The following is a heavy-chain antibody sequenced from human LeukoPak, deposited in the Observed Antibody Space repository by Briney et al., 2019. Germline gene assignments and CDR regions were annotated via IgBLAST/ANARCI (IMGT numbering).Heavy chain of an antibody. CDR3: ARDGVIAAAGTGY. CDR1: GFTFSSYS. J-gene: IGHJ4*02. CDR2: ISSSSSYI. Sequence: GGSLRLSCAASGFTFSSYSMNWVRQAPGKGLEWVSSISSSSSYIYYADSVKGRFTISRDNAKNSLYLQMNSLRAEDTAVYYCARDGVIAAAGTGYWGQGTLVTVSS. D-gene: IGHD6-13*01. V-gene: IGHV3-21*01.